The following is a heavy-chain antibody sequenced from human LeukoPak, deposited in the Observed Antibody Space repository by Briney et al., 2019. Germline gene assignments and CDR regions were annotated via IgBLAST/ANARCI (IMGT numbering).Heavy chain of an antibody. D-gene: IGHD6-19*01. V-gene: IGHV3-23*01. J-gene: IGHJ4*02. CDR3: AYWAGVAGSGDY. Sequence: GGSLSLSCAPSGFTFSIYAMIWVRDAPGRGLECVSAISGSGGKTYYTDPAKGRFNISRDKSKNTLYLQMNSLRAEHTAVYYCAYWAGVAGSGDYWGQGSLVTVSS. CDR1: GFTFSIYA. CDR2: ISGSGGKT.